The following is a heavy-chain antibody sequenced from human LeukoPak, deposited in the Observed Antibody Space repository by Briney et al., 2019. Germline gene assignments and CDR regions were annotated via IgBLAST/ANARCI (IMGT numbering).Heavy chain of an antibody. CDR1: GFTFSSYS. J-gene: IGHJ4*02. CDR3: ARDGGSAIPFDY. Sequence: GGSLRLSCAASGFTFSSYSMNWVRQAPGKGLEWVSSISSSSSYIYYADSVKGRFTISRDNAKNSLYLQMNSLTAEDTAVYYCARDGGSAIPFDYWGQGTLVTVSS. V-gene: IGHV3-21*01. CDR2: ISSSSSYI.